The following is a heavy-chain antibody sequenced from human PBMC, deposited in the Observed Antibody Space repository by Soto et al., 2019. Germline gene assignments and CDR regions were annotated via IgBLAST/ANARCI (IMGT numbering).Heavy chain of an antibody. Sequence: EVQLVESGGGLVQPGGSLRLSCAASGFTFSSYWMHWVRQAPAKGLVWVSRINNHGSSTSYTDSVKGRFTISRDTAKNTMYLKINGLRAWDTEVYYSEIKSLMVADATRGDYWGKRTLITVSS. CDR1: GFTFSSYW. V-gene: IGHV3-74*01. J-gene: IGHJ4*02. CDR3: EIKSLMVADATRGDY. CDR2: INNHGSST. D-gene: IGHD3-10*01.